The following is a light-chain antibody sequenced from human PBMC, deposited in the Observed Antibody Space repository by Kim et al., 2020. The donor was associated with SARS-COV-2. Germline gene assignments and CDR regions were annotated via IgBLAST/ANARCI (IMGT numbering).Light chain of an antibody. J-gene: IGKJ3*01. Sequence: DIQMTQSPSSLSASVGDRVTISCRASQNIDTYLNWYQQKPGKAPNLLIFASFNLQNGVPSRFTGSGGGTHFTLTITSLQPEDFGTYYCQQTYGPPFTFGLGPRWIS. CDR2: ASF. V-gene: IGKV1-39*01. CDR3: QQTYGPPFT. CDR1: QNIDTY.